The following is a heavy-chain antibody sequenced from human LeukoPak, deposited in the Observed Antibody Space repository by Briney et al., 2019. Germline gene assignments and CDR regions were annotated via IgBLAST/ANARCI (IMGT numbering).Heavy chain of an antibody. V-gene: IGHV4-39*07. Sequence: PSETLSLTCTVSGGSISSSSYYWGWLRQPPGKGLEWIGSIYYSGSTYYNPSLKSRVTISVDTSKNQFSLKLSSVTAADTAVYYCASYFGSTDYWGQGTLVTVSS. J-gene: IGHJ4*02. CDR1: GGSISSSSYY. CDR3: ASYFGSTDY. D-gene: IGHD3-3*01. CDR2: IYYSGST.